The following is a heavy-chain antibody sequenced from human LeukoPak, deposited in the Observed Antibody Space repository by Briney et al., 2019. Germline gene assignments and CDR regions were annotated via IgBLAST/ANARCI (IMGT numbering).Heavy chain of an antibody. CDR3: ARRGFGYTSGHDPNWFDP. D-gene: IGHD3-16*02. Sequence: SETLSLTCGVYGGSFNNYDWSWIRQPPGKGLEWIGEINHRGRTNYNPSLKSRVTISVDTSKKQFSLNLTSVSAADTGVYYCARRGFGYTSGHDPNWFDPWGQGTLVTVSS. CDR2: INHRGRT. CDR1: GGSFNNYD. J-gene: IGHJ5*02. V-gene: IGHV4-34*01.